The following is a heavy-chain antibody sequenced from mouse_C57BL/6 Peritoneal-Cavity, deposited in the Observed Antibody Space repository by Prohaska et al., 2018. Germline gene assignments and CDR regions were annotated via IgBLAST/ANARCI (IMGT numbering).Heavy chain of an antibody. D-gene: IGHD1-1*01. J-gene: IGHJ3*01. V-gene: IGHV1-64*01. CDR1: GYTFTSYW. CDR2: IDPNSGST. Sequence: QVQLQPPGAKRVKPGASLKLSCKAFGYTFTSYWMHWVKQRAVKCLEWIGMIDPNSGSTNYNEKFKRKATLTVDKSSSTAYMQLSSLTSEDSAVYYCARHYYGSRVIAYWGQGTLVTVSA. CDR3: ARHYYGSRVIAY.